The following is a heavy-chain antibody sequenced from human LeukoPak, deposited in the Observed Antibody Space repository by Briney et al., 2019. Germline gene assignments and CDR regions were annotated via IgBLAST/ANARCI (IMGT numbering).Heavy chain of an antibody. CDR3: ATGYSDSLRSPLDS. CDR1: GLTFNNYA. Sequence: QPGGSLRLSCAASGLTFNNYALTWIRQAPGKGLEWVSSISGRGGNTYYADSVKVRFTISRDDSKNTLFLQMNSLRAEDTAVYYCATGYSDSLRSPLDSWGQGTLVTVSS. CDR2: ISGRGGNT. D-gene: IGHD3-22*01. V-gene: IGHV3-23*01. J-gene: IGHJ5*01.